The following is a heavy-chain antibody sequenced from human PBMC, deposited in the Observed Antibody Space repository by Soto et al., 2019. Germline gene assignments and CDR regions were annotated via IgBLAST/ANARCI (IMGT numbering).Heavy chain of an antibody. CDR3: AKSSSYYYYGMDV. CDR2: INHSGST. V-gene: IGHV4-34*01. D-gene: IGHD6-13*01. Sequence: ETLSLTCAVYGESFNSYYWSWIRQPPGKGLEWIGEINHSGSTNYNPSLKSRVTISVDTSKNQFSLKLSSVTAADTAVYYCAKSSSYYYYGMDVWGQGTTVTVSS. CDR1: GESFNSYY. J-gene: IGHJ6*02.